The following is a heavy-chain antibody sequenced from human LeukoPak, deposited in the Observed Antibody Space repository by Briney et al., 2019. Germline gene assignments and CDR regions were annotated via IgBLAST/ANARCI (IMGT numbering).Heavy chain of an antibody. Sequence: GGSLRLSCAASGFTFSSYSMNWVRQAPGKGLEWVSSISSSSSYIYYADSVKGRFTISRDNAKNSLYLQMNSLGAEDTAVYYCAKSGSSSHTEYWGQGTLVTVSS. CDR3: AKSGSSSHTEY. CDR2: ISSSSSYI. CDR1: GFTFSSYS. D-gene: IGHD6-13*01. J-gene: IGHJ4*02. V-gene: IGHV3-21*04.